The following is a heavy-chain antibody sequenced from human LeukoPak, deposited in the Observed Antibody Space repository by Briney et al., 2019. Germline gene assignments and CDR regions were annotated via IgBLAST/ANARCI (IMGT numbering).Heavy chain of an antibody. Sequence: PSETLSLTCAVYGGSFSGYYWSWIRQPPGKGLEWIGEINHSGSTNYSPSLKSRVTISVDTSKNQFSLKLSSVTAADTAVYYCVSWAAADSTFDYWGQGTLVTVSS. D-gene: IGHD6-13*01. V-gene: IGHV4-34*01. CDR3: VSWAAADSTFDY. J-gene: IGHJ4*02. CDR2: INHSGST. CDR1: GGSFSGYY.